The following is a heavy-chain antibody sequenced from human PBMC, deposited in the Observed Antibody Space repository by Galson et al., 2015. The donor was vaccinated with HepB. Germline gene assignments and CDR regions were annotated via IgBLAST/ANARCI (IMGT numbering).Heavy chain of an antibody. CDR3: ARERIGIAAGGDAFDI. V-gene: IGHV3-33*01. Sequence: SLRLSCAASGFTFSSYGMHWVRQAPGKGLEWVVVIWYDGSNKYYADSVKGRFTISRDNSKNTLYLQMNSLRAEDTAVYYCARERIGIAAGGDAFDIWGQGTMVTVSS. J-gene: IGHJ3*02. CDR1: GFTFSSYG. CDR2: IWYDGSNK. D-gene: IGHD6-13*01.